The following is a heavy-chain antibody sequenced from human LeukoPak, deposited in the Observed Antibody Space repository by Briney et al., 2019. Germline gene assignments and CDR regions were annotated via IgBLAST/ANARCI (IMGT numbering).Heavy chain of an antibody. CDR2: IKEDGSDK. CDR1: GFIFSNYW. CDR3: AREAAAAQSYYFDY. D-gene: IGHD6-13*01. Sequence: GGSLRLSCEATGFIFSNYWMAWVRQAPGKGLEWVANIKEDGSDKNYVDSMKGRFTISRDNAKNSLYLQMNSLRAEDTAVYYCAREAAAAQSYYFDYWGQGTLVTVSS. V-gene: IGHV3-7*01. J-gene: IGHJ4*02.